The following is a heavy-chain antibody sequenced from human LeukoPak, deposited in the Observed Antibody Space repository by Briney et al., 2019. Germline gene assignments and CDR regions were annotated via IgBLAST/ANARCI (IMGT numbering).Heavy chain of an antibody. Sequence: GGSLRLSCAASGFTFSRDWMTWVRQAPGKGLEWVANIKQDGSEKYYADSVKVRFTISRDNAKNSLYLQMNSLRAEDTALYYCARDPSGRYGVYWGQGTLVTVSS. J-gene: IGHJ4*02. V-gene: IGHV3-7*01. CDR3: ARDPSGRYGVY. CDR2: IKQDGSEK. CDR1: GFTFSRDW. D-gene: IGHD1-26*01.